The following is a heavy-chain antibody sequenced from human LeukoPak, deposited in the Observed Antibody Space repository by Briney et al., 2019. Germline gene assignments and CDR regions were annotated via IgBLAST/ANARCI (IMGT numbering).Heavy chain of an antibody. CDR2: ISSDGRTT. Sequence: PGGSLRLSCAALGFTFSYNWLHWVRQAPGKGLVWVSRISSDGRTTHYADSVKGRFTISRDSAKNTLFLQMNDLRAEDTAVYYCLGYYSGSPNWGQGTLVTVSS. V-gene: IGHV3-74*01. J-gene: IGHJ4*02. CDR1: GFTFSYNW. D-gene: IGHD3-10*01. CDR3: LGYYSGSPN.